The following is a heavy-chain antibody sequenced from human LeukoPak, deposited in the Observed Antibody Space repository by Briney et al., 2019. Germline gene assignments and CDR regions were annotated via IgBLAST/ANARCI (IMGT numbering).Heavy chain of an antibody. CDR2: IYTSGST. CDR3: ARDAVAGTNAFDI. V-gene: IGHV4-61*02. D-gene: IGHD6-19*01. Sequence: SETLSLTCTVSGGSINSGSYYWSWIRQPAGKGLEWIGRIYTSGSTNYNPSLKSRVTISVDTSKNQFSLKLSSVTAADTAVYYCARDAVAGTNAFDIWGQGTMVTVSS. J-gene: IGHJ3*02. CDR1: GGSINSGSYY.